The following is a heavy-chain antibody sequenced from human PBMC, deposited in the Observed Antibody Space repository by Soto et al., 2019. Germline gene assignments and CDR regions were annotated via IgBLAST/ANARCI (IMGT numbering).Heavy chain of an antibody. CDR2: ISATGGGT. V-gene: IGHV3-23*01. CDR1: GVKFSNYA. CDR3: AKDRRAAGNSAFYFDF. D-gene: IGHD6-25*01. J-gene: IGHJ4*02. Sequence: QXRSGAGSGVKFSNYAMSWVRQAPGKGLEWVSLISATGGGTYYADSVKGRFTISRDNSHNTLYLQVHSLTAEDTAVYYCAKDRRAAGNSAFYFDFCGQRAQVTVSS.